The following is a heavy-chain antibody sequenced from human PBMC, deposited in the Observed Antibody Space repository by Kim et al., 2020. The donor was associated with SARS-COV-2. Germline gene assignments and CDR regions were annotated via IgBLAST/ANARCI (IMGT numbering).Heavy chain of an antibody. CDR3: VRGYTRSFV. D-gene: IGHD3-10*01. CDR2: IKDDGSQK. CDR1: GFSFSSYW. J-gene: IGHJ4*02. Sequence: GGSLRLSCAASGFSFSSYWMTWVRQSPGKGLEWLANIKDDGSQKYYVDSVKGRFNTSRDNAKNSLYLQMDFLTTEDTAVYYCVRGYTRSFVWGQGILVTV. V-gene: IGHV3-7*04.